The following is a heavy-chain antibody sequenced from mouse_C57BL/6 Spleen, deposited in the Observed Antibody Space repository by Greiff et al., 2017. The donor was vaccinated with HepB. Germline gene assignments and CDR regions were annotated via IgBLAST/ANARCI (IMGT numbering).Heavy chain of an antibody. J-gene: IGHJ3*01. CDR2: ISSGGDYI. Sequence: LQQSGEGLVKPGGSLKLSCAASGFTFSSYAMSWVRQTPEKRLEWVAYISSGGDYIYYADTVKGRFTISRDNARNTLYLQMSSLKSEDTAMYYCTRGGTWFAYWGQGTLVTVSA. V-gene: IGHV5-9-1*02. CDR3: TRGGTWFAY. CDR1: GFTFSSYA.